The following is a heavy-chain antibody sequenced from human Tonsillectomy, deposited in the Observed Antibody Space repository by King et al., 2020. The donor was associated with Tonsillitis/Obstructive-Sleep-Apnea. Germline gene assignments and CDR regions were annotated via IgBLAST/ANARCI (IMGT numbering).Heavy chain of an antibody. D-gene: IGHD1-26*01. Sequence: VQLVESGAEVKKPGESLKISCKASGYSFTSYWIGWVRQRSGKGLEWMGIIYPGDSDTRYSPSFQGQVTISADKSISTAYLQWSSLKASDTAMYYCARLRKWETSTCGMDVWGQGTTVTVSS. CDR2: IYPGDSDT. CDR3: ARLRKWETSTCGMDV. CDR1: GYSFTSYW. V-gene: IGHV5-51*03. J-gene: IGHJ6*02.